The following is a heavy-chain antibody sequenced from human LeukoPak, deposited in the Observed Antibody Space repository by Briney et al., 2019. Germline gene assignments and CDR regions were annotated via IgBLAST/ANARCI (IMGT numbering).Heavy chain of an antibody. J-gene: IGHJ5*02. V-gene: IGHV4-39*07. CDR1: GGSISSSSYY. CDR2: IYYSGST. D-gene: IGHD5-12*01. Sequence: PSETLSLTCTVSGGSISSSSYYWGWIRQPPGKGLEWIGSIYYSGSTYYNPSLKSRVTISVDTSKNQFSLKLSSVTAADTAVYYCARDLMKWLRLVWFDPWGQGTLVTVSS. CDR3: ARDLMKWLRLVWFDP.